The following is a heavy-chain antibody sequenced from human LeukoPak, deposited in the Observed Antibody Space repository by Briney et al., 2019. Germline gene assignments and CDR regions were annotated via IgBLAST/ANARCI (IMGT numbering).Heavy chain of an antibody. CDR1: GFTVSSNY. D-gene: IGHD4-17*01. V-gene: IGHV3-53*04. J-gene: IGHJ4*02. CDR2: IYSGGST. Sequence: PGGSLRLSCAASGFTVSSNYMSWVRQAPGKGLEWVSVIYSGGSTYYADSVKGRFTISRHNSKNTLYLQMNSLRAEDTAVYYCASGSTDYGVYAFDYWGQGTLVTVSS. CDR3: ASGSTDYGVYAFDY.